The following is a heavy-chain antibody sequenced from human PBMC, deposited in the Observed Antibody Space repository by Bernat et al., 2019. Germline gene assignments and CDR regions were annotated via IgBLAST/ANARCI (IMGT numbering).Heavy chain of an antibody. CDR3: AGERDDYSTYADY. J-gene: IGHJ4*02. Sequence: QVQLVESGGGVVQPGRSLRLSCAASGFTFSSYGMHWVRQAPGKGLEWVAAIWYDGSNKYYADAVKGRFTISRDNSKNTLYLQMNSLRAEDTAVYYCAGERDDYSTYADYWGQGTLVTVSS. CDR1: GFTFSSYG. V-gene: IGHV3-33*01. D-gene: IGHD4-11*01. CDR2: IWYDGSNK.